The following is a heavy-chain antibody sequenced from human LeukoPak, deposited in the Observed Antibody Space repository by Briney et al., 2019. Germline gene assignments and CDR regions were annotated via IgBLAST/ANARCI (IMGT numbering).Heavy chain of an antibody. V-gene: IGHV3-23*01. Sequence: GGTLRLSSAASGFTFSSYGMSWVRQAPGKGLEWVSAISGSGSSTYYADSVKGRFTISRDNAKNSLYLQMNSLRAEDTAVYYCAYDILTGYSDYWGQGTLVTVSS. CDR2: ISGSGSST. D-gene: IGHD3-9*01. J-gene: IGHJ4*02. CDR1: GFTFSSYG. CDR3: AYDILTGYSDY.